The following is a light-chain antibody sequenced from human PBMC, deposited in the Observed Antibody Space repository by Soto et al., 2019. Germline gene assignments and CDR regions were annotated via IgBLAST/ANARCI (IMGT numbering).Light chain of an antibody. Sequence: QSALTQPAYVSGSPGQSITISCTGTSSDVGNYDYVSWYQQYPGKAPKLMIYAVSRRPSGVSNRFSGSKSGNTASLTISGLQAEDEADYYCTSYTPSSTYVFGTGTKLTVL. J-gene: IGLJ1*01. V-gene: IGLV2-14*03. CDR1: SSDVGNYDY. CDR2: AVS. CDR3: TSYTPSSTYV.